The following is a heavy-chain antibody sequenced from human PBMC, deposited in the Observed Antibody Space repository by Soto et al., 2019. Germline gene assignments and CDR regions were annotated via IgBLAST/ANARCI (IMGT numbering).Heavy chain of an antibody. D-gene: IGHD6-6*01. Sequence: KPSETLSLTCAVYGGSFSDYYWSWIRQPPGKGLEWIGEINHSGSTNYNPSPKSRVTISVDTSKNQFSLRLSSVTAADTAVFYCGKTYSRSSVIDLWGQGTLVTVSS. J-gene: IGHJ5*02. V-gene: IGHV4-34*01. CDR2: INHSGST. CDR1: GGSFSDYY. CDR3: GKTYSRSSVIDL.